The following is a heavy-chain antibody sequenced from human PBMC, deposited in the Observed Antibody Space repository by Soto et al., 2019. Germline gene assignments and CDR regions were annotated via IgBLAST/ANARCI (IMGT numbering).Heavy chain of an antibody. Sequence: GGSLRLSCAASGFTFSSYSMNWVRQAPGKGLEWVSSISSSSSYIYYADSVKGRFTISRDNAKNSLYLQMNSLKTEDTAVYYCTTDPDGDIVLIGTNWFDPWGQGTLVTVSS. CDR2: ISSSSSYI. V-gene: IGHV3-21*03. J-gene: IGHJ5*02. CDR1: GFTFSSYS. CDR3: TTDPDGDIVLIGTNWFDP. D-gene: IGHD2-8*01.